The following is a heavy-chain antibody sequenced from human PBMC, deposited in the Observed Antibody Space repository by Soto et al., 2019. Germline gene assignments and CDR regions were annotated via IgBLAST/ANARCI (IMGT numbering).Heavy chain of an antibody. V-gene: IGHV1-69*10. CDR1: GDNFKKNV. CDR3: ARTHWQPDYLEGFDF. D-gene: IGHD1-1*01. CDR2: TIPALGKT. J-gene: IGHJ4*02. Sequence: SVKVSCKTSGDNFKKNVFTWVRQAPGQGLEWMGGTIPALGKTHYIEKFQGRVTITVDDATRTVYMEVRDLTSEDTAIYFCARTHWQPDYLEGFDFWGQGTPVTVSS.